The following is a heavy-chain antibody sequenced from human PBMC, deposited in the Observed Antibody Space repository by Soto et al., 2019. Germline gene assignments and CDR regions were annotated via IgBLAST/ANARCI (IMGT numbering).Heavy chain of an antibody. D-gene: IGHD3-10*01. CDR2: IYSGGTT. J-gene: IGHJ6*02. CDR3: ARGGSGSDWDYYGMDV. Sequence: EVQLVESGGGLVQPGGSLRLSCAGSALTASKNYMSWVRQPPGKGLEWVSVIYSGGTTYYADSVKDRFSISRDNSKSTLYHQMDNLRAGDTAVDYCARGGSGSDWDYYGMDVWGQWTTVTVSS. CDR1: ALTASKNY. V-gene: IGHV3-66*01.